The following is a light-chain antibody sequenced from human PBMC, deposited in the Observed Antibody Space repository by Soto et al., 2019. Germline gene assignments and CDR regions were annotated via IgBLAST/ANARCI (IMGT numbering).Light chain of an antibody. CDR2: DAS. J-gene: IGKJ1*01. Sequence: EKVITQSPATPSVSPGERATLSCRASQSVSSNLAWYQQKPGQAPRLLIYDASNRATGIPARFSGSGSGTDFTLTISSLEPEDFAVYYCQQRSNWPPSTFGQGTKV. V-gene: IGKV3-11*01. CDR1: QSVSSN. CDR3: QQRSNWPPST.